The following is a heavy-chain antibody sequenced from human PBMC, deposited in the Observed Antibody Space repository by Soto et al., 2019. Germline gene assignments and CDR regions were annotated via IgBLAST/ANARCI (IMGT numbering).Heavy chain of an antibody. Sequence: PGGSLRLSCAASGFTFKNFAMHWVRQTPGKGLEWLAFIWYDGSDADYADSVKGRFTISRDNSKNTLYLQMNSLRVEDTAVYYCARDLAYGWGLGTLVTVSS. V-gene: IGHV3-33*01. CDR3: ARDLAYG. D-gene: IGHD4-17*01. CDR1: GFTFKNFA. J-gene: IGHJ4*02. CDR2: IWYDGSDA.